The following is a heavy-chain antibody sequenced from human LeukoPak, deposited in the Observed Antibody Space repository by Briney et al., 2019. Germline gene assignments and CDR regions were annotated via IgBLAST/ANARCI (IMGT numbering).Heavy chain of an antibody. V-gene: IGHV3-53*01. CDR1: GFTVSSND. Sequence: GGSLRLSCAVSGFTVSSNDMSWVRQAPGKGLEWVSIIYSSGGTYYADFVEGRFTISRDNSKNTLYLQMNRLRAEDTAVYYCGREGYFGTSRYAHDAFDVWGQGTMVAVSS. CDR3: GREGYFGTSRYAHDAFDV. D-gene: IGHD3-22*01. CDR2: IYSSGGT. J-gene: IGHJ3*01.